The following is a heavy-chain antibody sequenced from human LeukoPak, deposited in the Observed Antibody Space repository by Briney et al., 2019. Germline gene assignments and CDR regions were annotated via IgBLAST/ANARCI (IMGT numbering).Heavy chain of an antibody. J-gene: IGHJ3*02. CDR3: ARGGLSSVARDDAFDI. CDR2: IYDGGST. CDR1: GGSVNSYY. Sequence: SETLSLTCTVSGGSVNSYYLSWIRQPAGKTLEWIGRIYDGGSTNYNPSLKSRVTMSVDTSKNQFSLKLSSVTAADTAVYYCARGGLSSVARDDAFDIWGQGTMVTVSS. D-gene: IGHD5-12*01. V-gene: IGHV4-4*07.